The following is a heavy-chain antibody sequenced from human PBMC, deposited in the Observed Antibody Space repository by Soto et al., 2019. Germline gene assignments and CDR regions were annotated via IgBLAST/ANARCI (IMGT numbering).Heavy chain of an antibody. CDR3: VREGQGWELDY. CDR2: INTGNGNT. J-gene: IGHJ4*02. Sequence: QVQLVQSGAEVKKPGASVKVSCKASGYTFTRYAMHWVRQAPGQRLEWMGWINTGNGNTKNSQKFQGRVTITRDTFASTVYMELSSLRSEDTAVYYCVREGQGWELDYWGQGTLVTVSS. D-gene: IGHD1-26*01. CDR1: GYTFTRYA. V-gene: IGHV1-3*04.